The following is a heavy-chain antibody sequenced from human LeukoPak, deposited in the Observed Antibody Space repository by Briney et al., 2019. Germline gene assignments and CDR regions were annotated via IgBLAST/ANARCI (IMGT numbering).Heavy chain of an antibody. D-gene: IGHD2-15*01. CDR2: ISWNSGSI. CDR3: AKDSSCSGGSCYSDYYGMDV. V-gene: IGHV3-9*01. CDR1: GFTFDDYA. Sequence: PGRSLRLSCAASGFTFDDYAMHWVRQAPGKGLEWVSGISWNSGSIGYADSVKGRFTISRDNAKNSLYLQMNSLRAEDTALYYCAKDSSCSGGSCYSDYYGMDVWGQGTTVTVSS. J-gene: IGHJ6*02.